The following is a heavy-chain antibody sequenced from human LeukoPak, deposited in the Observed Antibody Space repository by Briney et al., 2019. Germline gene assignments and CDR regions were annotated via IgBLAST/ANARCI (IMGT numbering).Heavy chain of an antibody. CDR3: AKVGYNLGRLRFDY. V-gene: IGHV3-23*01. D-gene: IGHD1-20*01. Sequence: PGGSLRLSCAASGFTFSNYGMNWVRQAPGKGLEWVSGLSGSGGSTYYADSVKGRFTISRDNSKNTLYLQMNSLRAEDTAVYYCAKVGYNLGRLRFDYWGQGTLVTVSS. J-gene: IGHJ4*02. CDR1: GFTFSNYG. CDR2: LSGSGGST.